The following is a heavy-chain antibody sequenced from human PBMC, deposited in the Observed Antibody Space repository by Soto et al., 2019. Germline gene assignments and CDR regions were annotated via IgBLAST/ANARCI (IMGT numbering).Heavy chain of an antibody. J-gene: IGHJ4*02. CDR3: AVAGPVTGYEPFDS. D-gene: IGHD2-21*02. CDR2: ISYTGNT. Sequence: QLQLQESGPGLVKPSETLSLTCSVSSGSISRSGYYWGWIRQPPGKGLECIGKISYTGNTYYNPSLESRVTISVDTSKNQFSLKLTSVTAADTAVYYCAVAGPVTGYEPFDSWGQGTLVTVSS. V-gene: IGHV4-39*01. CDR1: SGSISRSGYY.